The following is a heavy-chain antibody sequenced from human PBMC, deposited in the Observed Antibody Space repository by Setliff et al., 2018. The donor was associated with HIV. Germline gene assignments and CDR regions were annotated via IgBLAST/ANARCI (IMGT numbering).Heavy chain of an antibody. CDR2: IIPIFATA. V-gene: IGHV1-69*13. D-gene: IGHD3-22*01. Sequence: ASVKVSCKASGGTFSRYAINWVRQAPGQGLEWMGGIIPIFATADYAQKFQGRVTITADESTSTAYMELSSLRSEDTAVYYCARNRVPDSDYYYMDVWGKGTTVTVSS. CDR1: GGTFSRYA. J-gene: IGHJ6*03. CDR3: ARNRVPDSDYYYMDV.